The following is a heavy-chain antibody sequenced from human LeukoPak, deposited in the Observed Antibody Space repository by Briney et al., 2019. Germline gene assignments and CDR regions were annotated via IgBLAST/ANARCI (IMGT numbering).Heavy chain of an antibody. CDR3: ARGPKWLLGLYYYYGMDV. Sequence: SETLSLTCAVYGGSFSGYYWSWIRQPPGKGLEWIGEINHSGSTNYNPSLKSRVTISVDTSKNQFSLKLSSVTAADTAVYYCARGPKWLLGLYYYYGMDVWGQGTTVTVSS. V-gene: IGHV4-34*01. CDR1: GGSFSGYY. D-gene: IGHD5-12*01. CDR2: INHSGST. J-gene: IGHJ6*02.